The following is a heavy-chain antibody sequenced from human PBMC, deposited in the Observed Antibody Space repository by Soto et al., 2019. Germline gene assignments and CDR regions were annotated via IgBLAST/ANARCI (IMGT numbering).Heavy chain of an antibody. J-gene: IGHJ2*01. D-gene: IGHD3-22*01. CDR1: GGSISGGVGGLYY. CDR3: ASEVIPLTTDWYFDL. V-gene: IGHV4-30-4*01. CDR2: IYDSGST. Sequence: QLQLRESGPGLVKPSETLSLTCTVSGGSISGGVGGLYYWSWIRQPPGKGLEWIGYIYDSGSTYYNPSLKSRLTISVDTSKNQFSLWLSSVTAADTALYSCASEVIPLTTDWYFDLWGRGTLVTVSS.